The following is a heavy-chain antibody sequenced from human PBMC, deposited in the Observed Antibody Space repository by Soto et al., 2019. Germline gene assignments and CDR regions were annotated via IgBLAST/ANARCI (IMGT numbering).Heavy chain of an antibody. CDR3: ARASTTLTKGYFDY. V-gene: IGHV4-30-2*01. Sequence: QLQLQESGSGLVKPSQTLSLTCAVSGGSISSGGYSWSWIRQPPGKGLEWIGYIYHSGSTYYNPSLKSRVTISVDRSKNQFSLKLSSVTAADTALYYCARASTTLTKGYFDYWGQGTLVTVSS. CDR1: GGSISSGGYS. D-gene: IGHD4-17*01. CDR2: IYHSGST. J-gene: IGHJ4*02.